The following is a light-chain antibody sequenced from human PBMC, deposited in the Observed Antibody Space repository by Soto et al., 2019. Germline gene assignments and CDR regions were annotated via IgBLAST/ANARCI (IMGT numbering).Light chain of an antibody. CDR2: DAS. V-gene: IGKV3-11*01. CDR3: QQYNNWPPWT. J-gene: IGKJ1*01. CDR1: QSVSSY. Sequence: EIVVTQSPSTLSLSPVERATLSCRGGQSVSSYLAWYQQKPGQAPRLLIYDASNRATGIPARFSGSGSGTDFTLTISSLQSEDFAVYYCQQYNNWPPWTFGQGTKVDIK.